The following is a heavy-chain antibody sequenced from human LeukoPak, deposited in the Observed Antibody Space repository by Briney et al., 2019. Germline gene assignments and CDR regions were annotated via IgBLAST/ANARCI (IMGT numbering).Heavy chain of an antibody. Sequence: PSETLSLTCSVSGGSISSSSYYWGWIRQPPGKGLEWIGSIYYSGSTYYNPSLKSRVTISVDTSKNRFSLKLSSVTAADTAVYYCARVLCSSTSCYSSPWFDPWGQGTLVTVSS. CDR1: GGSISSSSYY. J-gene: IGHJ5*02. D-gene: IGHD2-2*01. V-gene: IGHV4-39*07. CDR2: IYYSGST. CDR3: ARVLCSSTSCYSSPWFDP.